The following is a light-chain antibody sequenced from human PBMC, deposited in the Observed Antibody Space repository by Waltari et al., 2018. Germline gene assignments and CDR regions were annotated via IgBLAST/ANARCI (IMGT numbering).Light chain of an antibody. V-gene: IGLV1-44*01. Sequence: QSVLTQPPSASGTPGQRVTISCSGSSSNIGSNTVNWYQQLQGTAPKLLIYSNNQRPSGVPDRFSGSKSGTSASLAISGLQSEDEADYYCAAWDDSLNGSFGGGTKLTVL. CDR3: AAWDDSLNGS. CDR2: SNN. J-gene: IGLJ3*02. CDR1: SSNIGSNT.